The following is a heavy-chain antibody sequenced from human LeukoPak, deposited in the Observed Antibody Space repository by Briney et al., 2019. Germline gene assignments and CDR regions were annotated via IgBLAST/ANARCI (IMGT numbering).Heavy chain of an antibody. CDR3: ARDLKEESGSKTTFDY. CDR2: IYYSGST. Sequence: SQTLSLTCTVSGGSISSGGYYWSWIRQHPGKGLEWIGYIYYSGSTYYNPSLKSRVTISVDTSKNQFALKLSSVTAPDTAVYYCARDLKEESGSKTTFDYWGQGTLVTVPS. J-gene: IGHJ4*02. CDR1: GGSISSGGYY. V-gene: IGHV4-31*03. D-gene: IGHD1-26*01.